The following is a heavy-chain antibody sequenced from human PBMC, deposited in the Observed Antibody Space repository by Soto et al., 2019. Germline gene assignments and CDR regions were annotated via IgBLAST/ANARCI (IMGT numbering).Heavy chain of an antibody. V-gene: IGHV3-15*01. J-gene: IGHJ6*02. CDR3: TTESLSRYCSSTSCYYYYYGMDV. D-gene: IGHD2-2*01. CDR2: IKSKTDGGTT. CDR1: GFTFSNAW. Sequence: EVQLVESGGGLVKPGGSLRLSCAASGFTFSNAWMSWVRQAPGKGLEWVGRIKSKTDGGTTDYAAPVKGRFTISRDDSKNTLYLQMNSLKTEDTAVYYCTTESLSRYCSSTSCYYYYYGMDVWGQGTTVTVSS.